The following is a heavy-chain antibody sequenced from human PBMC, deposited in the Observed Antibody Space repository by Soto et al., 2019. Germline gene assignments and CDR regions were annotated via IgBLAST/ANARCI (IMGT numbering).Heavy chain of an antibody. CDR2: ISGSSSTI. Sequence: EVQLVESGGDLVQPGGSLRLSCTASGFTLSTYAMNWVRQAPGKGLEWVSYISGSSSTIYYADSVRGRFTISRDNAENSLYLQMNSLRAEDTAVYYCARRQYSTSWHFDYWGQGTLVTVSS. CDR1: GFTLSTYA. J-gene: IGHJ4*02. CDR3: ARRQYSTSWHFDY. D-gene: IGHD6-13*01. V-gene: IGHV3-48*01.